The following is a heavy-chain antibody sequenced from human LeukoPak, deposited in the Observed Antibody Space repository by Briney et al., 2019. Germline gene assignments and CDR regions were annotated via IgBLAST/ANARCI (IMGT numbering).Heavy chain of an antibody. J-gene: IGHJ4*02. D-gene: IGHD3-10*01. CDR3: ASNYYGPGSLDY. Sequence: SETLSLTCTASGGSISSYYWSWIRQPPGKGLEWIGYIYYSGSTNYNPSLKSRVTISVDTSKNQFSLKLSSVTAADTAVYYCASNYYGPGSLDYWGQGNLVTVSS. CDR2: IYYSGST. V-gene: IGHV4-59*08. CDR1: GGSISSYY.